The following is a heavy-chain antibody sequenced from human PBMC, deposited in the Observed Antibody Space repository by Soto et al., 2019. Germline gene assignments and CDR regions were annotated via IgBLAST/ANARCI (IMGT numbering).Heavy chain of an antibody. D-gene: IGHD3-22*01. V-gene: IGHV4-30-2*01. J-gene: IGHJ4*02. CDR2: IYHSGST. CDR3: ARGADSSGYLEAYFDY. Sequence: SETLSLTCAVSGAYISSGGYSWSWIRHPPGKGVEWVGCIYHSGSTYYITALKRRVTISVDRSKNQCSLKLSSVTAADTAVYYCARGADSSGYLEAYFDYWGQGTLVTVS. CDR1: GAYISSGGYS.